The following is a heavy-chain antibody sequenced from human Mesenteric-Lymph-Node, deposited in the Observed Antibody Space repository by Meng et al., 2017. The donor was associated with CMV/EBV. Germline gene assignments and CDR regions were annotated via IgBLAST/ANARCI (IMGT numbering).Heavy chain of an antibody. V-gene: IGHV3-21*01. Sequence: GESLKISCAASGFTFSSYNMNWARQAPGKGLEWVSSISSSSSHIYYADSVKGRFTISRDNAKNSLYLQMNSLRVEDTAVYYCAGVRWSYFMFDYWGQGTLVTVSS. CDR2: ISSSSSHI. CDR1: GFTFSSYN. J-gene: IGHJ4*02. CDR3: AGVRWSYFMFDY. D-gene: IGHD1-26*01.